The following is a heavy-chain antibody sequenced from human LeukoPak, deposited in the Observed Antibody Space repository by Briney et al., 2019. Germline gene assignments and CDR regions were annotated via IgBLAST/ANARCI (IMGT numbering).Heavy chain of an antibody. J-gene: IGHJ6*02. D-gene: IGHD4-11*01. CDR1: GFTFSSYA. V-gene: IGHV3-30-3*01. CDR3: AREYSNNRYYYGMDV. Sequence: GRSLRLSCAASGFTFSSYAMHWVRQAPGKRLEWVAVISYDGSNKYYADSVKGRFTISRDNSKNTLYLQMNSLRAEDTAVYYCAREYSNNRYYYGMDVWGQGTTVTVSS. CDR2: ISYDGSNK.